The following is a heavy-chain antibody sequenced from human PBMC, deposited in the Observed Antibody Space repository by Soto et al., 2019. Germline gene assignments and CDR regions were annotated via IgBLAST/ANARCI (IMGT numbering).Heavy chain of an antibody. V-gene: IGHV4-30-4*01. D-gene: IGHD3-3*01. J-gene: IGHJ3*02. CDR1: GGSISSGDYY. Sequence: PSETLSLTCTVSGGSISSGDYYWSWIRQPPGKGLEWIGYIYYSGSTYYNPSLKSRVTISVDTSKNQFSLKLSSVTAADTAVYYCARGVSGITIYGVDDEVFDIWGQGTMVIGS. CDR3: ARGVSGITIYGVDDEVFDI. CDR2: IYYSGST.